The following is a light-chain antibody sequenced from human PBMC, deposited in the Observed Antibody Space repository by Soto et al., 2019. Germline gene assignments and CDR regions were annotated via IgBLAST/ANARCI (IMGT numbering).Light chain of an antibody. V-gene: IGLV2-18*02. J-gene: IGLJ1*01. CDR2: DVS. CDR1: SNDVGSYNR. CDR3: SSYTSSSTYV. Sequence: QSALTQPPSVSGSPGQSVAISCTGTSNDVGSYNRVSWYQQPPGTAPKLMIYDVSDRPSGVPDRFSGSKSGNTASLTISGLQAEDEADYYCSSYTSSSTYVFGTGTKLTVL.